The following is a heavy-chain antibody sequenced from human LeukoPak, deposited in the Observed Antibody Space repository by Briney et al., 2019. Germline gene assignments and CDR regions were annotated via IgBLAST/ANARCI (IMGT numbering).Heavy chain of an antibody. CDR2: IYTSGST. V-gene: IGHV4-61*02. D-gene: IGHD3-22*01. CDR3: ARGGYYDSSGSRDAFDI. Sequence: PSQTLSLTCTVSGGSISSGSYFWNWIRQPAGKGLEWIGRIYTSGSTDYNPSLKSRVTISLDTSKHQFSLKLSSATAADTAVYYCARGGYYDSSGSRDAFDIWGQGTMVTVSS. CDR1: GGSISSGSYF. J-gene: IGHJ3*02.